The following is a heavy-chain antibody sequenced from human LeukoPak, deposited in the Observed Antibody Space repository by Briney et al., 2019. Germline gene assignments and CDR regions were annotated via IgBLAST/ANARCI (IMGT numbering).Heavy chain of an antibody. V-gene: IGHV3-23*01. J-gene: IGHJ4*02. CDR3: AKSGYNRFDY. CDR1: GFTFSSSA. D-gene: IGHD5-24*01. Sequence: GGSLRLSCAASGFTFSSSAMSWVRQAPGKGLEWVSSISGSGSGGSTYYADSVKGRFTISRDNSKNTLYLQMNSLKAEDTAVYYCAKSGYNRFDYWGQGTLVTVSS. CDR2: ISGSGSGGST.